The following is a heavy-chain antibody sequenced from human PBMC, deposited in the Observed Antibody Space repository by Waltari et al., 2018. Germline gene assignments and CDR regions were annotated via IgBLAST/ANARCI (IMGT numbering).Heavy chain of an antibody. Sequence: EVQLVEYGGGLVQPGGSLRLPCAASGFTFSSYSMNWVRQAPGKGLEWVAYISSSSITRYYAAAAKGRFTISRGNAKNSLYLQMNSLRAEHTAVYYCARDLYYSSGYYELDYWGQGTLGTVSS. V-gene: IGHV3-48*01. CDR1: GFTFSSYS. CDR3: ARDLYYSSGYYELDY. CDR2: ISSSSITR. J-gene: IGHJ4*02. D-gene: IGHD3-22*01.